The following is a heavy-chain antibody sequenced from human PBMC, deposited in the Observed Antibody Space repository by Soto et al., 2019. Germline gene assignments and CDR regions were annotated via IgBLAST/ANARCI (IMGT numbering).Heavy chain of an antibody. D-gene: IGHD3-3*01. CDR1: GFSLPTSGVG. V-gene: IGHV2-5*02. CDR2: IYWDDDK. CDR3: AHRVLRTVFGLVTTTAIYFDF. J-gene: IGHJ4*02. Sequence: QITLNESGPPLVKPTQTLTLTCTFSGFSLPTSGVGVGWIRQSPGKAPECLALIYWDDDKRYSPSLKSRLTITKDTSKNQVVLTMANLDPADTATYYCAHRVLRTVFGLVTTTAIYFDFWGQGTPVAVSS.